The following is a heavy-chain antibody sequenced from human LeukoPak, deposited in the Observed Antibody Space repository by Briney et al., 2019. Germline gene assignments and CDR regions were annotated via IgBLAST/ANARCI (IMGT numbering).Heavy chain of an antibody. V-gene: IGHV4-34*01. Sequence: SETLSLTCAVCGGSFSGYYWSWIRQPPGKGLEWIGEINHSGSTNYNPSLKSRVTISVDTSKNQFSLKLSSVTAADTAVYYCARGDVSSSSGYFDYWGQGTLVTVSS. D-gene: IGHD6-6*01. J-gene: IGHJ4*02. CDR3: ARGDVSSSSGYFDY. CDR1: GGSFSGYY. CDR2: INHSGST.